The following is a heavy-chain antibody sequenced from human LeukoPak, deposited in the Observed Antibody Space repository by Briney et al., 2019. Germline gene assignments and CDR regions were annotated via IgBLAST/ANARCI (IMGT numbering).Heavy chain of an antibody. V-gene: IGHV3-48*03. D-gene: IGHD4-17*01. J-gene: IGHJ4*02. CDR2: ITRGGGTI. CDR1: GLAFSSYE. Sequence: PGGSLRLSCAASGLAFSSYEMNWVRQAPGMGLEWVSHITRGGGTIYYADSLKGRFIISRDNAKRSLYLQMNSLRAEDTAVYYCARRDGESRYYFDYWGQGTLVTVSS. CDR3: ARRDGESRYYFDY.